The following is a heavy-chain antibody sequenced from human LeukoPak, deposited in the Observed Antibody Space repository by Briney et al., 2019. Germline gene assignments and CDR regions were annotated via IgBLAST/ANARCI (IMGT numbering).Heavy chain of an antibody. V-gene: IGHV3-7*01. D-gene: IGHD1-7*01. CDR1: GFTLSSHW. CDR2: IKQDGSEK. J-gene: IGHJ4*02. Sequence: GGSLRLSCAASGFTLSSHWMSWVRQAPGKGLEWVANIKQDGSEKYYVGSVKGRFTISRDNAKNSMYLQMNSLRAEDTAAYYCARWEIRGTAHQLDYWGQGTLVTVSS. CDR3: ARWEIRGTAHQLDY.